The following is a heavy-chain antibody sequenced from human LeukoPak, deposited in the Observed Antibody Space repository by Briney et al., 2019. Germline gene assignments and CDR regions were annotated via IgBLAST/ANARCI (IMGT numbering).Heavy chain of an antibody. J-gene: IGHJ4*02. V-gene: IGHV1-69*05. CDR3: ASYALFVGPQSD. Sequence: ASVKVSCKASGGTFSSYAISWVRQAPGQGLEWMGGIIPIFGTANYAQKFQGRVTITTDESTSTAYMELSSLRAEDTAVYYCASYALFVGPQSDWGQGTLVTVSS. D-gene: IGHD3-16*01. CDR2: IIPIFGTA. CDR1: GGTFSSYA.